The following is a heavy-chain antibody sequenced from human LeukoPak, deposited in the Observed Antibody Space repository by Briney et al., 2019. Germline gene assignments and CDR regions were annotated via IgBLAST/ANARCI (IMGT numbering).Heavy chain of an antibody. CDR2: MYHSGST. CDR3: ARTPIYYFDNSGYYN. J-gene: IGHJ4*02. D-gene: IGHD3-22*01. Sequence: SETLSLTCSVSGYSISSAYYWGWIRQPPGKGLEWIGTMYHSGSTNYNPSLKSRVTISVDTSKNQFSLKLSSVTAADTAVYYCARTPIYYFDNSGYYNWGQGTLVTVSS. CDR1: GYSISSAYY. V-gene: IGHV4-38-2*02.